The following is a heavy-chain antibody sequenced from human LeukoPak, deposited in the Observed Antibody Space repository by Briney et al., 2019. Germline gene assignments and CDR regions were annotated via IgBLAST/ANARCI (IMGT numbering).Heavy chain of an antibody. CDR2: IYPGDSDT. J-gene: IGHJ4*02. CDR3: ARHSIEYSSSSSFLY. V-gene: IGHV5-51*01. Sequence: GESLKISCKGSGYSFTSYWIGWVRQMPGKGLEWMGLIYPGDSDTRYSPTFQGRVTISADKSISTAYLQWSSLKASDTAMYYCARHSIEYSSSSSFLYWGQGTLVTVSS. CDR1: GYSFTSYW. D-gene: IGHD6-6*01.